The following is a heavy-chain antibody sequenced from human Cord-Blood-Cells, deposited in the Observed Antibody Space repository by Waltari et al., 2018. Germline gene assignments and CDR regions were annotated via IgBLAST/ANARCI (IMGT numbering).Heavy chain of an antibody. D-gene: IGHD6-19*01. CDR1: SYG. CDR3: AKEGGQWLVLNAFDI. J-gene: IGHJ3*02. Sequence: SYGMPWVRPAPGKGLEWVAVISYDGSNKYYADSVKGRFTISRDNSKNTLYLQMNSLRAEDTAVYYCAKEGGQWLVLNAFDIWGQGTMVTVSS. V-gene: IGHV3-30*18. CDR2: ISYDGSNK.